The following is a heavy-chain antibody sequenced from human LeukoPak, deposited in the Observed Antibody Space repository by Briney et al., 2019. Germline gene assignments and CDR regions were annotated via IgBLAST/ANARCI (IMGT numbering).Heavy chain of an antibody. Sequence: GTSVKVSCKASGFTFTSSVVQWVRQARGQRLEWIGWIVVGSGNTNYAQKFQERVTITRDMSTSTAYMELSSLRFEDTAVYYCAADRAGSYLCFVYWGQGTPVTVSS. D-gene: IGHD3-10*01. CDR2: IVVGSGNT. J-gene: IGHJ4*02. CDR1: GFTFTSSV. V-gene: IGHV1-58*01. CDR3: AADRAGSYLCFVY.